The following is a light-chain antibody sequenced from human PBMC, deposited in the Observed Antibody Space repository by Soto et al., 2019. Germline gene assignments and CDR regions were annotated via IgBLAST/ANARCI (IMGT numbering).Light chain of an antibody. J-gene: IGKJ1*01. CDR1: QSVSSSY. V-gene: IGKV3-20*01. CDR3: QQYGSSPGT. CDR2: GAS. Sequence: EIVLTQSPGTLSLSPGERATLSCRASQSVSSSYLAWYQQKPGQPPRLLIYGASSRATGIPDRFSGSGSGTDFTLTISTLEPEDFAVYFCQQYGSSPGTFGQGTKVEIK.